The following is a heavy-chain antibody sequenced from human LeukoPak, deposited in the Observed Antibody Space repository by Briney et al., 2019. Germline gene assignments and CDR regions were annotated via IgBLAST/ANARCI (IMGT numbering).Heavy chain of an antibody. CDR3: ASVYQHGMDV. D-gene: IGHD2-2*01. J-gene: IGHJ6*02. Sequence: GVSVKVSCKASGYTVTSYYMHWVRQAPGQGLEWMGIVNPSSISASYAQKFQGRVTMTRDTSTSTVSMELSSLRSDDTAVYYCASVYQHGMDVWGQGTTVTVSS. CDR2: VNPSSISA. CDR1: GYTVTSYY. V-gene: IGHV1-46*01.